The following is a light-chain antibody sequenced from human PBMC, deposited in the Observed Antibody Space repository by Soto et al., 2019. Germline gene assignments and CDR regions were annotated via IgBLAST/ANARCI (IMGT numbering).Light chain of an antibody. J-gene: IGKJ4*01. CDR2: LGS. CDR3: MQALQTPLT. Sequence: DIVMTQSPLSLPVTPGEPASISCRSSQSLLHSNGYNYLDWYLQKPGQSPQLLIYLGSNLASGVPDRFSGSVSGTDFTLKISRVEAEDVGVYYCMQALQTPLTFGGGTKVEIK. CDR1: QSLLHSNGYNY. V-gene: IGKV2-28*01.